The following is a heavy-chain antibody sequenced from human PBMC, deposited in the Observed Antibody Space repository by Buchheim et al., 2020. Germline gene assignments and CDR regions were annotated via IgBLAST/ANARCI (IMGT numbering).Heavy chain of an antibody. J-gene: IGHJ5*02. Sequence: QVQLQESGPGLVKPSQTLSLPCTVSGGSISSGGYYWSWIRQHPGKGLEWIGYIYYSGSTYYNPSLKSRVTISVATPKNQFSLKLSSVTAADTAVYYCAREGDNDFWSGFPGGNWFDPWGQGTL. CDR1: GGSISSGGYY. CDR2: IYYSGST. D-gene: IGHD3-3*01. V-gene: IGHV4-31*03. CDR3: AREGDNDFWSGFPGGNWFDP.